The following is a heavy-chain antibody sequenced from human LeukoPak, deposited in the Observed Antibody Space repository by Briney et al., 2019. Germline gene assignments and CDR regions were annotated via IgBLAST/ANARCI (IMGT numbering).Heavy chain of an antibody. CDR3: ARGQITIEGSDAFDI. CDR1: GGSISSGGYY. Sequence: SQTLSLTCTVSGGSISSGGYYWSWIRQHPGKGLEWIGYIYYSGSTYYNPSLKSRVTISVDTSKNQFSLKLSSVTAADTAVYYCARGQITIEGSDAFDIWGQGTMVTVSS. J-gene: IGHJ3*02. D-gene: IGHD3-16*01. V-gene: IGHV4-31*03. CDR2: IYYSGST.